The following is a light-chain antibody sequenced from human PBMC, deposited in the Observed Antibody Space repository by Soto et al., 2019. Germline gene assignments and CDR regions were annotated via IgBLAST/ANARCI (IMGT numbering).Light chain of an antibody. J-gene: IGLJ1*01. CDR2: EVT. CDR3: TSHAGTNNFPYV. Sequence: QSALTQPASVSGSPGQSITISCTGTSSDVGAYNYVSWYQHRPGKAPKLMIYEVTKRPSGVPDRFSGAKSGNTASLTVSGLQAEDEADYYCTSHAGTNNFPYVFGTGTKLTVL. V-gene: IGLV2-8*01. CDR1: SSDVGAYNY.